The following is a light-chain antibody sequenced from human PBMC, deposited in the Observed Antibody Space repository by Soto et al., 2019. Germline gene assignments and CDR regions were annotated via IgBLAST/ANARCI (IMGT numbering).Light chain of an antibody. J-gene: IGKJ4*01. CDR3: QPYNNWPLT. CDR1: QSVSSN. CDR2: DAS. Sequence: EIVLTQSPATLSVSPGERATLSCRASQSVSSNLSWYQQKPGQAPRLLIYDASNRATGVPTRFSGSRSGAEFTLTINSLQSEDFAVYYCQPYNNWPLTFGGGTKV. V-gene: IGKV3D-15*01.